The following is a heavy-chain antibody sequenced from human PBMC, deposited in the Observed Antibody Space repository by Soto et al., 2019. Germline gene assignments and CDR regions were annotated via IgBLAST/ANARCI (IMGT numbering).Heavy chain of an antibody. CDR2: IIPILGIA. CDR3: ARGLVVITTAFDY. V-gene: IGHV1-69*02. CDR1: GGTLSSYT. Sequence: SVKVSSKASGGTLSSYTISWVRQSPGQGLEWMGRIIPILGIANYAQKFQGRVTITADKSTSTAYMELSSLRSEDTAVYYCARGLVVITTAFDYWGQGTLVTVSS. D-gene: IGHD3-22*01. J-gene: IGHJ4*02.